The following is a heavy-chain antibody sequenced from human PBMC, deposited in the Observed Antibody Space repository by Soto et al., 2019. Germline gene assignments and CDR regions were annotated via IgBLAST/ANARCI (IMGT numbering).Heavy chain of an antibody. CDR1: GGSISSGDYY. J-gene: IGHJ5*02. CDR2: IYYSGST. V-gene: IGHV4-30-4*01. Sequence: PSETLSLTCTVSGGSISSGDYYWSWIRQPPGKGLEWIGYIYYSGSTYYNPSLKSRVTISVDTSKNQFSLKLSSVTAADTAVYYCAREGIAVAGAGRFDPWGQGTLVTVSS. CDR3: AREGIAVAGAGRFDP. D-gene: IGHD6-19*01.